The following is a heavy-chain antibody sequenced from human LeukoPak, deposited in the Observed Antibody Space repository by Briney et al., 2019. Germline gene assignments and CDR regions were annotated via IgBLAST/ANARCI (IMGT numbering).Heavy chain of an antibody. V-gene: IGHV4-39*01. CDR3: ARQMERLAYYYDSSGYYYGVN. CDR2: IYYRGST. Sequence: SETLSLTCTVSGGSISSSSYYWGWSRQPPGKGLERIVSIYYRGSTYYNPSLKRRNTISVDTSKNQFSLKLSSVTAADTAVYYCARQMERLAYYYDSSGYYYGVNWGQGTLVTVSS. CDR1: GGSISSSSYY. J-gene: IGHJ4*02. D-gene: IGHD3-22*01.